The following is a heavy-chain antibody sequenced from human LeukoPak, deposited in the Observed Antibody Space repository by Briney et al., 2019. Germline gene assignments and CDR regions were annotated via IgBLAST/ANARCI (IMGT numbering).Heavy chain of an antibody. CDR3: ASQGRNFWSGSAYYMDV. J-gene: IGHJ6*03. Sequence: SETLSLTCTVPGGSISSSNYYWGWIRQPPGEGLEWIGSIYYTGSTYYNPSLKSRITISVDTSKNQFSLKLSSVTAADTAVYYCASQGRNFWSGSAYYMDVWGKGTTVTVSS. CDR2: IYYTGST. V-gene: IGHV4-39*01. D-gene: IGHD3-3*01. CDR1: GGSISSSNYY.